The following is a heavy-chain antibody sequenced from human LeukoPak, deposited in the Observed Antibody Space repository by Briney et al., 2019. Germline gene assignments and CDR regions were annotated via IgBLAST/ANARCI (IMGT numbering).Heavy chain of an antibody. J-gene: IGHJ2*01. V-gene: IGHV4-39*01. D-gene: IGHD5-24*01. CDR2: IFFSGST. CDR1: GGSISSSSYY. Sequence: SETLSRTCSVSGGSISSSSYYWGWLRQPPGKGLEWIGSIFFSGSTYYNPSLKSRVTISVDTSKNQFSLILSSMTAADTAVYYCARKGDGYNSGYFDLWGRGTLVTVSS. CDR3: ARKGDGYNSGYFDL.